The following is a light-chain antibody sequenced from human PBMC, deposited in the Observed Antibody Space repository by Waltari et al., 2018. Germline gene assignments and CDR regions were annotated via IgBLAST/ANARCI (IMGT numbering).Light chain of an antibody. V-gene: IGLV2-14*01. CDR1: DSDVGAYDF. J-gene: IGLJ1*01. Sequence: QSALTPPASVSGSPGQSITISCSGTDSDVGAYDFVSWYQQHPGKAPPPIIYEVSNRPSGSSNRFSASKSGNTASLTISGLQAEDEADYYCSSYTTSSAPGVFGTGTRVTVL. CDR3: SSYTTSSAPGV. CDR2: EVS.